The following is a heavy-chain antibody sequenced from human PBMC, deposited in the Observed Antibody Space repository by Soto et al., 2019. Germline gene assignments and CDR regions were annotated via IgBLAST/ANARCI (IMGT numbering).Heavy chain of an antibody. CDR2: IYHSGNT. CDR1: GASIITDNW. V-gene: IGHV4-4*02. D-gene: IGHD3-10*01. J-gene: IGHJ4*02. CDR3: ARASASSKLRGGVIN. Sequence: QVQLQESGPGLVKPSGTLSLTCALSGASIITDNWWSWVRQPPGKEMEWIGEIYHSGNTNFNPSVKSRGTIAVDTSKNQCSLTGSSVTAADTAIYYCARASASSKLRGGVINWGQGTLVTVSS.